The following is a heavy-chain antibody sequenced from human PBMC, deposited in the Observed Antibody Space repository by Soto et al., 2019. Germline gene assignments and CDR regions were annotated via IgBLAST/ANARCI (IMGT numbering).Heavy chain of an antibody. CDR1: GFTFSSYD. CDR3: VRRVWANYDC. D-gene: IGHD1-7*01. Sequence: EVQLAESGGGMVQPGGSLRLSCVASGFTFSSYDMHWVRQAPGKGLEYVSSISSNGGTTYYGNSVKGRFTISRDNSKTTLYLQMSSLRAEDMAVYYCVRRVWANYDCWGQANVV. V-gene: IGHV3-64*01. J-gene: IGHJ4*02. CDR2: ISSNGGTT.